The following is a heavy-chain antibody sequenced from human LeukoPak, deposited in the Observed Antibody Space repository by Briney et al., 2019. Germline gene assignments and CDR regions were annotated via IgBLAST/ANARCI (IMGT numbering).Heavy chain of an antibody. V-gene: IGHV3-33*01. J-gene: IGHJ3*02. Sequence: GGSLRLSCAASGFIFSTYDMHWVRQAPGKGLEWVAIIWYDGTNKKYVDSVKGRFTISRDNAKNSLYLQMNSLRDEDTAVYYCARDASVTMVRGVLSHAFDIWGQGTMVTVSS. CDR3: ARDASVTMVRGVLSHAFDI. CDR2: IWYDGTNK. CDR1: GFIFSTYD. D-gene: IGHD3-10*01.